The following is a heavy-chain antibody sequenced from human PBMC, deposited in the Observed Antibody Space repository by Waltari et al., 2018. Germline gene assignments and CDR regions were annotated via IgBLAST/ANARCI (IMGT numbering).Heavy chain of an antibody. CDR2: IKQDGSEK. CDR3: TRGLGWESDY. CDR1: GFTFSSFW. V-gene: IGHV3-7*01. Sequence: EEQLVESGGGLVQPGGSLRLSCAASGFTFSSFWMTWVRQAPGRGLGWVANIKQDGSEKYYIDSMKGRVIISRDNAKNSLYLQMNSLRAEDTAVYYCTRGLGWESDYWGQGTLVTVSS. D-gene: IGHD6-19*01. J-gene: IGHJ4*02.